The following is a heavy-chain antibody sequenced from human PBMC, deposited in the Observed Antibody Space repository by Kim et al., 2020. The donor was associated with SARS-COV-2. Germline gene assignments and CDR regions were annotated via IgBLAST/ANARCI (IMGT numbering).Heavy chain of an antibody. V-gene: IGHV4-59*08. CDR2: IFYTGKT. Sequence: SETLSLTCTISGASIGTDYWTWIRQPPGGGLEWIGYIFYTGKTSYNPSLKSRVYLSLDTSRNQFSLKLNSVTAADSAVYFCARLPDINGWPFDYWAQGT. CDR1: GASIGTDY. J-gene: IGHJ4*02. D-gene: IGHD6-19*01. CDR3: ARLPDINGWPFDY.